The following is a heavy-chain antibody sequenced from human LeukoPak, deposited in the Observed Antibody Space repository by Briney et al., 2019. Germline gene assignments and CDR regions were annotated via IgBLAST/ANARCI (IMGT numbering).Heavy chain of an antibody. Sequence: GASVKVSCKASGYTFTGYYMHWVRQAPGQGLEWMGWPNPNSANTGYVQKFQGRVTMTMNTSITTAYMELTSLTSEDTAVCYCARSTMGARRKYDYWGQGTLVTVSS. CDR3: ARSTMGARRKYDY. CDR1: GYTFTGYY. CDR2: PNPNSANT. J-gene: IGHJ4*02. D-gene: IGHD3-10*01. V-gene: IGHV1-8*02.